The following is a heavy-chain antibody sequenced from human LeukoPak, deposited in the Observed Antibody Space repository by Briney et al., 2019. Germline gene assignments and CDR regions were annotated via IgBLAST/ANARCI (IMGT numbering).Heavy chain of an antibody. CDR1: GFIFSNAW. D-gene: IGHD3-9*01. Sequence: GGSLRLSCAASGFIFSNAWMSWVRQAPGKGLEWVGRIKSKTDGGTTDYAAPVKGRFTISRDDSKNTLYLQMNSMKTEDTAVYYCTTDYDILTGSNWFDPWGQGTLVTVSS. V-gene: IGHV3-15*01. CDR2: IKSKTDGGTT. J-gene: IGHJ5*02. CDR3: TTDYDILTGSNWFDP.